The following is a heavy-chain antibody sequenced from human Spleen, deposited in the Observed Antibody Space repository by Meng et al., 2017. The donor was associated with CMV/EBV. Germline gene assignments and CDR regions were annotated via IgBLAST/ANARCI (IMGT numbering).Heavy chain of an antibody. D-gene: IGHD1-14*01. V-gene: IGHV1-2*02. CDR3: ARDQGSTGTFKLLYYFDY. CDR1: GYTFTDYY. CDR2: INPNSGGT. Sequence: ASVKVSCKASGYTFTDYYMHWVRQAPGQGLEWMGWINPNSGGTNYAQKFQDRVTMTRDTSISTAYMELSRLRSDDTAVYYCARDQGSTGTFKLLYYFDYWGQGTLVTVSS. J-gene: IGHJ4*02.